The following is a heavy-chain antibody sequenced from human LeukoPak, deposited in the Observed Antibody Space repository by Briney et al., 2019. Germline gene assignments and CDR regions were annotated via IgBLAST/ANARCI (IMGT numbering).Heavy chain of an antibody. J-gene: IGHJ6*03. V-gene: IGHV1-69*05. CDR3: ASVTVTTLAPDGHTDV. CDR2: IIPMFGTT. D-gene: IGHD4-11*01. CDR1: GGTFSNYA. Sequence: SVKVSCKASGGTFSNYAISWVRQAPGQGLEWMGRIIPMFGTTNYAQNFQGRVTITTDESTSTAYMEVSSLRIEDTAVYYCASVTVTTLAPDGHTDVWGKGTTVTVSS.